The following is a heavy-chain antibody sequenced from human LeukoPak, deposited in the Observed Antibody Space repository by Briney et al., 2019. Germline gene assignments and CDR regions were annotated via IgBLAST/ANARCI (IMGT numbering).Heavy chain of an antibody. CDR2: IYTSGST. CDR1: GGPISSYY. CDR3: AREPETSYYYYYFMDV. Sequence: SETLSLTCTVSGGPISSYYWSWLRQPAGKGLEWIGRIYTSGSTNYNPSLKSRVTMSVDTSKNQFSLKLSSVTAADTAVYYCAREPETSYYYYYFMDVWGKGTTVTVSS. V-gene: IGHV4-4*07. J-gene: IGHJ6*03. D-gene: IGHD2-2*01.